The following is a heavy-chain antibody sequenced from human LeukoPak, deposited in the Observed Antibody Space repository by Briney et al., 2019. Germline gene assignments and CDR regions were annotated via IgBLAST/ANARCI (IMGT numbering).Heavy chain of an antibody. CDR1: GFTVSSNY. CDR2: IYSGGST. D-gene: IGHD5-18*01. Sequence: GGSLRLSCAASGFTVSSNYMSWVRQAPGKGLEWVSVIYSGGSTYYADSVKGRFTISRDNSKNTLYLQMNSLRAEDTAVYYCAGKYGYSYGHSFDYWGQGTLVTVSS. V-gene: IGHV3-53*01. CDR3: AGKYGYSYGHSFDY. J-gene: IGHJ4*02.